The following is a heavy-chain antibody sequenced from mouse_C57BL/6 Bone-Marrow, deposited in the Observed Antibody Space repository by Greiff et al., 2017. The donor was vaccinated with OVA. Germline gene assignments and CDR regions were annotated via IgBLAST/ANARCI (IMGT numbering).Heavy chain of an antibody. CDR3: ARCYSTPFDY. J-gene: IGHJ2*01. CDR2: INPYNGDT. D-gene: IGHD2-5*01. Sequence: EVKLQESGPELVKPGDSVKISCKASGYSFTGYFMNWVMQSHGKSLEWIGRINPYNGDTFYTQKFKGKATLTVDKSSSTAHMELRSLTSEVSAVYYCARCYSTPFDYWGQGTTLTVSS. CDR1: GYSFTGYF. V-gene: IGHV1-20*01.